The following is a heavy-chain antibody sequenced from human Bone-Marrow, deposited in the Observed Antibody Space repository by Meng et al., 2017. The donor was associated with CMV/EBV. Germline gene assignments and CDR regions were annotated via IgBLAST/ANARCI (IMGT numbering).Heavy chain of an antibody. V-gene: IGHV3-74*01. CDR3: ARVATYYYYGMDV. Sequence: EPLSLTCAASGFTFSSYWMHWVRQAPGKGLVWVSRINSDGSSTSYADSVKGRFTISRDNAKNTLYLQMNSLRAEDTAVYYCARVATYYYYGMDVWGQGTTVTVSS. CDR2: INSDGSST. D-gene: IGHD5-12*01. CDR1: GFTFSSYW. J-gene: IGHJ6*02.